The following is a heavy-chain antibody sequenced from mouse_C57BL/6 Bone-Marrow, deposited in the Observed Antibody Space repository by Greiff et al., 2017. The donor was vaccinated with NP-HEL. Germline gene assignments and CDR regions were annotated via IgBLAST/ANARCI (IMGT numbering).Heavy chain of an antibody. CDR2: IDPENGDT. J-gene: IGHJ2*01. CDR3: TTGGWLLRDY. CDR1: GFNIKDDY. Sequence: VQLQQSGAELVRPGASVKLSCTASGFNIKDDYMHWVKQRPEQGLEWIGWIDPENGDTEYASKFQGKATITADTSSNTAYLQLSSLTSEDAAVYYCTTGGWLLRDYGGRGTALTVSS. D-gene: IGHD2-3*01. V-gene: IGHV14-4*01.